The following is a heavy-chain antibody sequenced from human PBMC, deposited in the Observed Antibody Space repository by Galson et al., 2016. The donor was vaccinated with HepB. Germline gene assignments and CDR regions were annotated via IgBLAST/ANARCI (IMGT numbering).Heavy chain of an antibody. CDR1: GFAFSSHW. J-gene: IGHJ5*02. Sequence: SLRLSCAASGFAFSSHWMHWVRQDLGKGLVWVSRINSDGTISNYADSVKGRFTISRDNANNTLYLHMNSLRAEDTAVYFCVRDHSVVPTTAYNWFDPWGRGTLVTVSS. CDR2: INSDGTIS. V-gene: IGHV3-74*01. CDR3: VRDHSVVPTTAYNWFDP. D-gene: IGHD4-23*01.